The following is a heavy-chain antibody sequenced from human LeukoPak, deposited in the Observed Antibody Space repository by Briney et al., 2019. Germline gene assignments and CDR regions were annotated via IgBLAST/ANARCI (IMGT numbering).Heavy chain of an antibody. CDR2: IKPDGNGI. V-gene: IGHV3-7*01. CDR3: ARDRAIVIVPAAF. CDR1: GFTFSSYC. J-gene: IGHJ1*01. Sequence: GGSLRLSCAASGFTFSSYCMSWVRQAPGKGLEWVANIKPDGNGIYYVDSVKGRFTISRDNAKNSLYLQMNSLRVEDTAVYYCARDRAIVIVPAAFWGQGTLVTVSS. D-gene: IGHD2-2*01.